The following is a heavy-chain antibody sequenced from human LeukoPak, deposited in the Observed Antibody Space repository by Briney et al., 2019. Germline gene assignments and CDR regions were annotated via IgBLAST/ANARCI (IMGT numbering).Heavy chain of an antibody. V-gene: IGHV1-2*02. J-gene: IGHJ4*02. Sequence: PGASVKVSCKASGYTFTGYYMHWVRQAPGQGLEWMGWINPNSGGTNYAQKFQGRVTMTRDTSISAAYMELSRLRSDDTAVYYCARITTTGHHYFDYWGQGTLVTVSS. CDR2: INPNSGGT. CDR1: GYTFTGYY. D-gene: IGHD1-1*01. CDR3: ARITTTGHHYFDY.